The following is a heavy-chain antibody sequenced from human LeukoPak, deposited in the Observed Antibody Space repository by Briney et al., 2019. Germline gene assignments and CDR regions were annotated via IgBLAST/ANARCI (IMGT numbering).Heavy chain of an antibody. CDR3: ARGSTLEMATMYYFDY. J-gene: IGHJ4*02. CDR1: GGSISSYY. CDR2: IYYSGST. D-gene: IGHD5-24*01. Sequence: PSETLSLTCTVSGGSISSYYWSWIRQPPGKGLEWIGSIYYSGSTYYNPSLKSRVTISVDTSKNQFSLKLSSVTAADTAVYYCARGSTLEMATMYYFDYWGQGTLVTVSP. V-gene: IGHV4-59*12.